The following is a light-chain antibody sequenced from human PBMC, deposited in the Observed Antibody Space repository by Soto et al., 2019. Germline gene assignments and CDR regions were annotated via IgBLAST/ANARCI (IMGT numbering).Light chain of an antibody. Sequence: EIVLTQSPGTLSLSPGERATLSCRASQSISRFLAWYQQKPGQAPRLLIYDASKRATGIPARFSGSGSGTDFTLTISSLEPEDFAVYYCHHYGSSPNTFGQGTKLEIK. CDR1: QSISRF. CDR3: HHYGSSPNT. CDR2: DAS. V-gene: IGKV3-11*01. J-gene: IGKJ2*01.